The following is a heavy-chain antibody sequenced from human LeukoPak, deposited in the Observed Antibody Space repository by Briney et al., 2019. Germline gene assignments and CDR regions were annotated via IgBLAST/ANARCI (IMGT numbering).Heavy chain of an antibody. J-gene: IGHJ4*02. D-gene: IGHD5-24*01. CDR3: ASTRDGYN. CDR2: IIPIFGTA. CDR1: GYTFTSYG. V-gene: IGHV1-69*05. Sequence: ASVKVSCKASGYTFTSYGISWVRRAPGQGLEWMGGIIPIFGTANYAQKFQGRVTITTDESTSTAYMELSSLRSEDTAVYYCASTRDGYNWGQGTLVTVSS.